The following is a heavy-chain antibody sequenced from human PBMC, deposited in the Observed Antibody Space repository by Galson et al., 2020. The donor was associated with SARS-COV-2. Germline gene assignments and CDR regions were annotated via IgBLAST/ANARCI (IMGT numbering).Heavy chain of an antibody. CDR1: GGSISSSSYY. CDR3: ARAYYYGSYYYYGMDV. CDR2: IYYSGST. D-gene: IGHD3-10*01. V-gene: IGHV4-39*07. Sequence: ASETLSLTCTVSGGSISSSSYYWGWIRQPPGKGLEWIGSIYYSGSTYYNPSLKSRVTISVDTSKNQFSLKLSSVTAADTAVYYCARAYYYGSYYYYGMDVWGQGTTVTVSS. J-gene: IGHJ6*02.